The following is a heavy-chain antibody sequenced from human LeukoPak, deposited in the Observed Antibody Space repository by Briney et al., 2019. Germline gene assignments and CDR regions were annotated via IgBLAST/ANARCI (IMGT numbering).Heavy chain of an antibody. J-gene: IGHJ3*02. CDR2: IYSGGET. V-gene: IGHV3-66*02. CDR1: GFTVSNNY. Sequence: SGGSLRLSCAASGFTVSNNYMGWVRQAPRKGLEWVSFIYSGGETYYADSVKGRFTISRDNSKNTPYLQMNSLRAEDTAVYYCARDRTSSDAFDIWGQGTMVTVSS. CDR3: ARDRTSSDAFDI. D-gene: IGHD3-22*01.